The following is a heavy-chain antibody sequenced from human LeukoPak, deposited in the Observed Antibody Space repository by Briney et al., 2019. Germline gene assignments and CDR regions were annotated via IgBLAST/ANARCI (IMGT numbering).Heavy chain of an antibody. V-gene: IGHV4-34*01. D-gene: IGHD2-2*01. Sequence: SETLSLTCAVYGGSFSGYYWSWIRQPPGKGLEWIGEINHSGSTNYNPSLKSRVTISVDTSKNQFSLKLSSETAADTAVYYCASSCSSTSCPRDYWGQGTLVTVSS. CDR2: INHSGST. J-gene: IGHJ4*02. CDR3: ASSCSSTSCPRDY. CDR1: GGSFSGYY.